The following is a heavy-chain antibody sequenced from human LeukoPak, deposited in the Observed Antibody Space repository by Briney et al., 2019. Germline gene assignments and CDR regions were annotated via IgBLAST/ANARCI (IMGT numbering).Heavy chain of an antibody. CDR3: ALHKDKYSSGWYHY. CDR2: ISAYNGNT. J-gene: IGHJ4*02. CDR1: GYTFTSYG. V-gene: IGHV1-18*01. Sequence: GASVKVSCKASGYTFTSYGISWVRQTPGQGLEWMGWISAYNGNTNYAQKLQGRVTMTTDTSTSTAYMELRSLRSDDTAVYYCALHKDKYSSGWYHYWGQGTLVTVSS. D-gene: IGHD6-19*01.